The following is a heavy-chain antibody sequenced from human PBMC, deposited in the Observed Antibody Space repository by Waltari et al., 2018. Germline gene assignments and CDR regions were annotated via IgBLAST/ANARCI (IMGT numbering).Heavy chain of an antibody. V-gene: IGHV3-23*01. D-gene: IGHD3-16*01. CDR3: AKGQGGRRWYFDY. Sequence: EVPLLESGGGLVQPGGSLRLPCTASGLSFSTYGMTWVRQAPGKGLEWVSSISPNSISTYYADSGKGRFTISRDNSKSTVILQLSSLRVEDTAIYYCAKGQGGRRWYFDYWGQGSQVTVSS. CDR1: GLSFSTYG. CDR2: ISPNSIST. J-gene: IGHJ4*02.